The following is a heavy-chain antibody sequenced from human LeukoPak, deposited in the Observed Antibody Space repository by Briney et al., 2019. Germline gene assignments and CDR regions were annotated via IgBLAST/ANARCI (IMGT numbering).Heavy chain of an antibody. J-gene: IGHJ6*02. CDR1: GFTFDDYG. V-gene: IGHV3-20*01. CDR3: ARDSRDVYYYGMDV. CDR2: INWNGGST. D-gene: IGHD6-13*01. Sequence: PGGSLRLSCAASGFTFDDYGMSWVRQASGKGLEWVSGINWNGGSTGYADSVKGRFTISRDNAKNSLYLQMNSLRAEDTALYHCARDSRDVYYYGMDVWGQGTTVTVSS.